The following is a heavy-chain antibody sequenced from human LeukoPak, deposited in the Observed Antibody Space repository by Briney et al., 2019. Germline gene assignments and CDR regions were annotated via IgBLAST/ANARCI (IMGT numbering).Heavy chain of an antibody. V-gene: IGHV4-34*01. CDR2: INHSGST. CDR1: GGSFSGYY. D-gene: IGHD6-13*01. Sequence: SETLSLTCAVYGGSFSGYYWSWIRQPPGKGLEWIGEINHSGSTNYNPSLKSRVTISVDTSKNQFSLKLSSVTAADTAVYYCARECREQQPQNSYYYYYMDVWGKGTTVTASS. CDR3: ARECREQQPQNSYYYYYMDV. J-gene: IGHJ6*03.